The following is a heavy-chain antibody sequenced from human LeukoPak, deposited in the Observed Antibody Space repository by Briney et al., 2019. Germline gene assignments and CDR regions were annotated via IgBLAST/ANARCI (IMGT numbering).Heavy chain of an antibody. CDR1: GYTLTELS. CDR2: FDPEDGET. J-gene: IGHJ4*02. D-gene: IGHD6-19*01. V-gene: IGHV1-24*01. CDR3: ATASRGWYGFDY. Sequence: ASVKVSCKVSGYTLTELSMHWVRQAPGKGLEWMGGFDPEDGETIYAQKFQGRVTMTEDTSTDTAYMELSSLRSEDTAVYYCATASRGWYGFDYWGQGTLVTVSS.